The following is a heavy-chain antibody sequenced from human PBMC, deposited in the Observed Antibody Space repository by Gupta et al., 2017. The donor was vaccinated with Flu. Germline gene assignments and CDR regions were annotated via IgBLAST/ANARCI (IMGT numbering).Heavy chain of an antibody. D-gene: IGHD1-26*01. Sequence: SWIRQHPGKDLEWIGYIYYSGTTYYNPSLKSRVTISVDTSKNQFSLKLSSVTAADTAVYYCARVRTLYSYCDYWGQGTLVTVSS. J-gene: IGHJ4*02. V-gene: IGHV4-31*02. CDR3: ARVRTLYSYCDY. CDR2: IYYSGTT.